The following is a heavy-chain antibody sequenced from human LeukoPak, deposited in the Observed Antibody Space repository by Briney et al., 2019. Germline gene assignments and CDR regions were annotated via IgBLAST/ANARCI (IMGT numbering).Heavy chain of an antibody. V-gene: IGHV4-39*01. CDR1: GGSISSTSYF. CDR3: ARVVRPAVTIFGVATRPVYYYMDV. D-gene: IGHD3-3*01. CDR2: IFYSGTT. Sequence: PSETLSLTCTVSGGSISSTSYFWGWIRQPPGKGLEWIGTIFYSGTTYYNPSLKSRVTIFVDTSKNQFSLKLSSVTAADTAVYYCARVVRPAVTIFGVATRPVYYYMDVWSKGTTVTVS. J-gene: IGHJ6*03.